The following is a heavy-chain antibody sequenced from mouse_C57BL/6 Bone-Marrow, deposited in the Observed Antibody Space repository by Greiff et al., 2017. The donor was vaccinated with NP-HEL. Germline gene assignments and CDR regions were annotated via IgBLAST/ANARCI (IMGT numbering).Heavy chain of an antibody. D-gene: IGHD2-14*01. Sequence: QVQLQQPGAELVKPGASVKLSCKASGYTFTSYWMHWVKQRPGQGLEWIGMIHPNSGSTNYNQKFKSKSTLTVDKSSSTAYMQLSRLTSEDSAVYYCARRGYCDWFGYWGQGTPLTVSS. CDR1: GYTFTSYW. CDR2: IHPNSGST. V-gene: IGHV1-64*01. CDR3: ARRGYCDWFGY. J-gene: IGHJ2*01.